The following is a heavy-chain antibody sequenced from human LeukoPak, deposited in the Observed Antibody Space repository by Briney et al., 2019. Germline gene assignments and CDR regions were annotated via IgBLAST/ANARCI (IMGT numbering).Heavy chain of an antibody. J-gene: IGHJ1*01. Sequence: PGGSLRLSCAVSGFTVSNNYMSWVRQAPGKGLEWVSLIYSGGDTYYADSVKGRFTISRDNSKNTLYLQMNSLRAEDTAVYYCAVLNNGWRFQHWGQGTLVTVSS. D-gene: IGHD6-19*01. CDR1: GFTVSNNY. CDR3: AVLNNGWRFQH. CDR2: IYSGGDT. V-gene: IGHV3-53*01.